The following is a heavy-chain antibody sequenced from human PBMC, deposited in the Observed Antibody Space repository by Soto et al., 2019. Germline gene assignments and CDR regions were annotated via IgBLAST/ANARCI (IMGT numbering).Heavy chain of an antibody. CDR1: GYTFTSYA. J-gene: IGHJ6*02. CDR3: AHTLSAWAYYYYGMDV. D-gene: IGHD7-27*01. CDR2: INAGNGNT. Sequence: ASVKVSCKASGYTFTSYAMHWVRQAPGQRLEWMGWINAGNGNTKYSQKLQGRVTMTTDTSTSTAYMELRSLRSDDTAVYYCAHTLSAWAYYYYGMDVWGQGTTVTVSS. V-gene: IGHV1-3*01.